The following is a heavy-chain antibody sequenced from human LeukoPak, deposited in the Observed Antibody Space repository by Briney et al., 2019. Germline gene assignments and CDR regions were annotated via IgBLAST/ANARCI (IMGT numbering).Heavy chain of an antibody. D-gene: IGHD3-10*01. J-gene: IGHJ6*03. V-gene: IGHV3-7*01. Sequence: GGSLRLSCAASGFTFSYYEMNWVRQAPGKGLEWVANIKKDGSETSYVDSVKGRFTVSRDDAKNSLYLQMSSLGADDTAVYYCARGDYYGSIFFYYLDVWGKGTTVTV. CDR1: GFTFSYYE. CDR3: ARGDYYGSIFFYYLDV. CDR2: IKKDGSET.